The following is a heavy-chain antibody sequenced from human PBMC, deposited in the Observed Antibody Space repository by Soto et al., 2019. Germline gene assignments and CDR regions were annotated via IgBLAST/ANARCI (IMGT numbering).Heavy chain of an antibody. CDR3: ARDLGQQLVDY. J-gene: IGHJ4*02. D-gene: IGHD6-13*01. Sequence: QVQLVQSGAEVKKPGASVKVSCKASGYSFTSYGISWVRQAPGQGLEWMGWISAYNGNKKYAQKLQGRVTMTTDTAASTAYMELRSLRADDTAVYYCARDLGQQLVDYWGQGTLVTVSS. V-gene: IGHV1-18*01. CDR1: GYSFTSYG. CDR2: ISAYNGNK.